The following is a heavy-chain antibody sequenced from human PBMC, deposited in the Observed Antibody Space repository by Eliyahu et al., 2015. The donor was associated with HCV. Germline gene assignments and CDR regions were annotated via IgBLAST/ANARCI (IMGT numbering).Heavy chain of an antibody. J-gene: IGHJ4*02. CDR2: IIPIIGIQ. CDR1: GDTLKFSSYS. V-gene: IGHV1-69*12. D-gene: IGHD1-1*01. Sequence: QALLVQSGAEVKKPGSSVKVSCKASGDTLKFSSYSLNWVRQAPGEGLEWGGGIIPIIGIQNIAQKFKNRVTLTADESTSTAYMELSGLRSDDTATFYCARGGTDFDNWGQGTLVTVSS. CDR3: ARGGTDFDN.